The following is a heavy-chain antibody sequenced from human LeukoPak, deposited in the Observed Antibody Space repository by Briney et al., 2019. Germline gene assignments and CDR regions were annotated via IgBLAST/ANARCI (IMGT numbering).Heavy chain of an antibody. CDR3: VREAAATLFDY. Sequence: PGGSLRLSCAASGFAFLNYGMSWVRQAPGKGLEWVSAISGSGVTTYYAGSVKGRFTISRDNSKNTLYLQMSSLKAEDTAVYYCVREAAATLFDYWGQGTLVTVSS. CDR1: GFAFLNYG. J-gene: IGHJ4*02. CDR2: ISGSGVTT. D-gene: IGHD1-26*01. V-gene: IGHV3-23*01.